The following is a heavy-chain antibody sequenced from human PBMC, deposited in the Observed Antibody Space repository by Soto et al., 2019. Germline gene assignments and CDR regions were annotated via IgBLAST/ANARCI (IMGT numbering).Heavy chain of an antibody. J-gene: IGHJ4*02. D-gene: IGHD3-10*01. Sequence: LILSPVPVRFAVVGAAVKWFRQVPGEGLEWVGFIRSQTYGGTAEYAASVEGRFTISRDDSKNVAYLQMNSLKTEDTAMYYCTRKRGGSGSYYRLPWGQGP. CDR3: TRKRGGSGSYYRLP. CDR2: IRSQTYGGTA. V-gene: IGHV3-49*03. CDR1: RFAVVGAA.